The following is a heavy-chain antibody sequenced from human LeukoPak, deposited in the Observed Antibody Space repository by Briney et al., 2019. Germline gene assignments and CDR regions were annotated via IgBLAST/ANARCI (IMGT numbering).Heavy chain of an antibody. J-gene: IGHJ5*02. CDR2: IYHSGTT. CDR3: ARDSCRSVSCYNNWFDP. V-gene: IGHV4-4*02. CDR1: GESISSTNW. D-gene: IGHD2-2*02. Sequence: SGTLSLTCAVSGESISSTNWWSWVRQAPGKGLEWIGEIYHSGTTNYNPSFKSRVTMSVDTSKNQFSLNLNSVTAADTAVYYCARDSCRSVSCYNNWFDPWGQGTLVTVS.